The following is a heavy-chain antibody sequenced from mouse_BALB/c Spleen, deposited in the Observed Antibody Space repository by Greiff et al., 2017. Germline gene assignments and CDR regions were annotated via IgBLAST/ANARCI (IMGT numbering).Heavy chain of an antibody. V-gene: IGHV1S135*01. CDR2: IDPYNGGT. CDR3: AREGLLWLRRGPFFAY. CDR1: GYSFTDYN. D-gene: IGHD2-2*01. J-gene: IGHJ3*01. Sequence: VHVKQSGPELVKPGASVKVSCKASGYSFTDYNMYWVKQSHGKSLEWIGYIDPYNGGTSFNQKFKGKATLTVDKSSSTAFMHLNSLTSEDSAVYYCAREGLLWLRRGPFFAYWGQGTLVTVSA.